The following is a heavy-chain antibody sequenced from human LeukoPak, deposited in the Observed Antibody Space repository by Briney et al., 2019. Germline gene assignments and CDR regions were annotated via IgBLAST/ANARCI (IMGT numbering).Heavy chain of an antibody. V-gene: IGHV3-30-3*01. CDR1: EFTFSSFP. CDR2: ISYDGSNK. J-gene: IGHJ5*02. Sequence: SGGSLRLSCAASEFTFSSFPMHWVRQASGKGLEWVAVISYDGSNKYYADSVKGRFTISRDNSKNTLYLQMNSLRTEDTAVYYCARATVVVTINWFDPWGQGTLVTVSS. CDR3: ARATVVVTINWFDP. D-gene: IGHD3-22*01.